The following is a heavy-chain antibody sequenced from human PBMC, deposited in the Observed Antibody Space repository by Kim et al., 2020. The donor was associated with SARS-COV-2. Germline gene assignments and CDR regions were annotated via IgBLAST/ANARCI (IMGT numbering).Heavy chain of an antibody. D-gene: IGHD6-6*01. J-gene: IGHJ4*02. CDR1: GGSFSGYY. CDR2: INHSGST. Sequence: SETLSLTCAVYGGSFSGYYWSWIRQPPGKGLEWIGEINHSGSTNYNPSLKSRVTISVDTSKNQFSLKLSSVTAADTAVYYCARFGGGSGGFRAARPLRGLYFDYWGQGTLVTVSS. V-gene: IGHV4-34*01. CDR3: ARFGGGSGGFRAARPLRGLYFDY.